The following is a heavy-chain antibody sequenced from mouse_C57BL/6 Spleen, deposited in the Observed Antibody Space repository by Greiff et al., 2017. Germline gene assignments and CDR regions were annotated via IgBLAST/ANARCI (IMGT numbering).Heavy chain of an antibody. CDR3: ASEDGSSYYDD. CDR2: INYDGSST. J-gene: IGHJ2*01. CDR1: GFTFSDYY. V-gene: IGHV5-16*01. Sequence: LQESEGGLVQPGSSMKLSCTASGFTFSDYYMAWVRQVPDKGLEWVANINYDGSSTYYLDSLKGRFIISRDNAKNILYLQMSSLKSEDTATYYCASEDGSSYYDDWGQGTTLTVST. D-gene: IGHD1-1*01.